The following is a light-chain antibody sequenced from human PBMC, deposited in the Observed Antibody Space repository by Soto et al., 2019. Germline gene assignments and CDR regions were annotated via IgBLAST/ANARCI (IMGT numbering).Light chain of an antibody. J-gene: IGKJ1*01. V-gene: IGKV3-15*01. CDR2: VVS. CDR3: QQYQDWPRT. Sequence: EIVMTQSPATLSLSPGERATLSCRASERLTGNLSCYQHRPGQAPRLLIYVVSTRATYIPARFSVRGSRTEFTLTISSLQAEDSAVYYCQQYQDWPRTFGQGTKVDI. CDR1: ERLTGN.